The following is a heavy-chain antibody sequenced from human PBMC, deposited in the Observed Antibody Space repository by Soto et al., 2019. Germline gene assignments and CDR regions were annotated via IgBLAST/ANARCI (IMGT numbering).Heavy chain of an antibody. CDR3: AHSRCGGDCLQYYSSHYYYGMDV. V-gene: IGHV2-5*02. Sequence: QITLKESGPTLVKPTQTLTLTCTFSGFSLSTGGVGVGWIRQPPGKALEWLALIYWDDDKRYSPSLKSRLTITKDTAKNQVALTMTNMDPVDTGTYYCAHSRCGGDCLQYYSSHYYYGMDVWGQGTTVTVSS. CDR2: IYWDDDK. CDR1: GFSLSTGGVG. D-gene: IGHD2-21*02. J-gene: IGHJ6*02.